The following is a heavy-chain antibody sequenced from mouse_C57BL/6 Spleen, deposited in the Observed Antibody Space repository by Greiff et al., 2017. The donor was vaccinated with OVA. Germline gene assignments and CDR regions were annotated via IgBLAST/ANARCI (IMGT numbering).Heavy chain of an antibody. D-gene: IGHD2-5*01. V-gene: IGHV1-39*01. Sequence: ASVKISCKASGYSFTDYNMNWVKQSNGKSLEWIGVINPNYGTTSYNQKFKGKATLTVDQSSSTAYMQLNSLTSEDSAVYYCARSGYSNYDAMDYWGQGTSVTVSS. CDR2: INPNYGTT. J-gene: IGHJ4*01. CDR1: GYSFTDYN. CDR3: ARSGYSNYDAMDY.